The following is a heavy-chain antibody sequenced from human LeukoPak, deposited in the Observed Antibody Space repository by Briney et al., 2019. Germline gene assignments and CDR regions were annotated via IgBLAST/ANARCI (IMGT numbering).Heavy chain of an antibody. V-gene: IGHV4-34*01. Sequence: PSETLSLTCAVYGGSFSGYYWSWIRQPPGKGLEWIGEINHSGSTNYNPSLKSRVTISVDTSMNQFSLKLSSVTAADTAVYYCARATYYYGSGALRFYYYGMDVWGQGTTVTVSS. D-gene: IGHD3-10*01. CDR2: INHSGST. J-gene: IGHJ6*02. CDR3: ARATYYYGSGALRFYYYGMDV. CDR1: GGSFSGYY.